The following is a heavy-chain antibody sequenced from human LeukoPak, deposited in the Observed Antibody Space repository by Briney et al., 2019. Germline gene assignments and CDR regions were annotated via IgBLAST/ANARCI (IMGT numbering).Heavy chain of an antibody. D-gene: IGHD3-10*01. CDR1: GGSFSGYY. V-gene: IGHV4-34*01. CDR2: INHSGST. J-gene: IGHJ5*02. CDR3: ARGKITMVRGVSNWFDP. Sequence: PSETLSLTCAVYGGSFSGYYWSWIRQPPGKGLEWIGEINHSGSTNYNPPLKSRVTISVDTSKNQFSLKLSSVTAADTAVYYCARGKITMVRGVSNWFDPWGQGTLVTVSS.